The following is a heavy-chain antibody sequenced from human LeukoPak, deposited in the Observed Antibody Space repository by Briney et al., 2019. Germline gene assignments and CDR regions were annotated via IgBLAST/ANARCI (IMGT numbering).Heavy chain of an antibody. V-gene: IGHV3-23*01. CDR2: ISGSGGST. Sequence: GGSLRLSCAASGFTFSSYAMSWVRQAPGKGLEWVSAISGSGGSTYYADSVKGRFTISRDNSKNTLYLQMNSLRAEDTAVYYCAKAPTGYSSGWYLAFDYWAREPWSPSPQ. CDR1: GFTFSSYA. CDR3: AKAPTGYSSGWYLAFDY. J-gene: IGHJ4*02. D-gene: IGHD6-19*01.